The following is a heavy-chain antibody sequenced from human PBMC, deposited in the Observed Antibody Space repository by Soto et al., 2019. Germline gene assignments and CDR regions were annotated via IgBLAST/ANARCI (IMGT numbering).Heavy chain of an antibody. CDR2: INAGNGNT. CDR1: GYTFTSYA. Sequence: QVQLVQSGAEVKKPGASVKVSCKASGYTFTSYAMHWVRQAPGQRLEWMGWINAGNGNTKYSQKFQGRVTITRDTSASTAYMELGSLTSEDTSVYYCARGGGDCYSLWGQGTLFTVSS. J-gene: IGHJ4*02. D-gene: IGHD2-21*02. V-gene: IGHV1-3*01. CDR3: ARGGGDCYSL.